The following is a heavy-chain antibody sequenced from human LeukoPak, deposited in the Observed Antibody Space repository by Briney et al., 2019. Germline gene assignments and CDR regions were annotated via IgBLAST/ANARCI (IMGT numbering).Heavy chain of an antibody. CDR1: GGSFSGYY. J-gene: IGHJ5*02. Sequence: SETLSLTCAVYGGSFSGYYWSWIRQPPGKGLEWIGYIYYSGSTYYNPSLKSRVTISVGTSKNQFSLKLSSVTAADTAVYYCARNIVVVPAANNWFDPWGQGTLVTVSS. CDR2: IYYSGST. V-gene: IGHV4-30-4*08. D-gene: IGHD2-2*01. CDR3: ARNIVVVPAANNWFDP.